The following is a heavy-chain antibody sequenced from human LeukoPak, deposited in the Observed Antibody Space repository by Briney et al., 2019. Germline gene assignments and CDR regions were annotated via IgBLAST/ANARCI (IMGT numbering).Heavy chain of an antibody. D-gene: IGHD2-2*01. J-gene: IGHJ5*02. V-gene: IGHV4-39*01. Sequence: PSETLSLTCTVSGGSISSSSYYWGWIRQPPGKGLEWIGIIYYSGSTYYNPSLKSRLTISVDTSKNQFSLKLSSVTATDTAVYYCARRGYCSSTSCYEYWFDPWGQGTLATVSS. CDR3: ARRGYCSSTSCYEYWFDP. CDR2: IYYSGST. CDR1: GGSISSSSYY.